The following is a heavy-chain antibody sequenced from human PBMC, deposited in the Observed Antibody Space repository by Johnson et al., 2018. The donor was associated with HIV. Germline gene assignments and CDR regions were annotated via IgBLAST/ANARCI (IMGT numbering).Heavy chain of an antibody. CDR1: GFTVSSNE. J-gene: IGHJ3*02. CDR2: ISGGST. V-gene: IGHV3-38*03. D-gene: IGHD3-10*01. CDR3: ARPPPFMGNYGSGSWWAFDI. Sequence: VQLVESGGGVVKPGGSLRLSCAASGFTVSSNEMSWVRQAPGKGLEWVSSISGGSTYYADSVRGRFTISRDNSKNTLYLQMNSLRAEDTAVYYCARPPPFMGNYGSGSWWAFDIWGQGTMVTVSS.